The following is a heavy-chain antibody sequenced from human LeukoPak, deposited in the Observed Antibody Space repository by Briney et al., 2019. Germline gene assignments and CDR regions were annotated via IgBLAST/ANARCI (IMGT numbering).Heavy chain of an antibody. D-gene: IGHD3-10*01. CDR2: IAHDASVA. CDR3: AAGGRV. CDR1: GFTFSDYG. V-gene: IGHV3-30*03. Sequence: PGGSLRLSCAASGFTFSDYGMHWVRQGPGKGLEWVAVIAHDASVAYYADWVKGRFTISRDNSRNTLYLQMNSLRAEDTAVYYCAAGGRVWGQGTTVTVSS. J-gene: IGHJ6*02.